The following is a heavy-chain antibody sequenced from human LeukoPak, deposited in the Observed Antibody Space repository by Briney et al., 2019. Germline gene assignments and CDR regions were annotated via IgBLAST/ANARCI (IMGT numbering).Heavy chain of an antibody. J-gene: IGHJ3*02. CDR2: IRYDGSDK. Sequence: GGSLRLSCAASGFTFSNYGIHWVRQAPGKGLEWVAFIRYDGSDKYYADSVKGRFTISRDNSKNTLYLQMNSLRAEDTAVYYCAQGGARYFDWFSLDSAFDIWGQGTMVTVSS. CDR1: GFTFSNYG. D-gene: IGHD3-9*01. V-gene: IGHV3-30*02. CDR3: AQGGARYFDWFSLDSAFDI.